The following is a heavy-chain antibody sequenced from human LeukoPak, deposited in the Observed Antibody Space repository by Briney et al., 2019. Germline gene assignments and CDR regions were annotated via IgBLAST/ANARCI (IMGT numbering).Heavy chain of an antibody. J-gene: IGHJ4*02. CDR1: GYTFISYY. CDR2: FDPEDGET. Sequence: ASVKISCKASGYTFISYYMHWVRQAPGKGLEWMGGFDPEDGETIYAQKFQGRVTMTEDTSTDTAYMELSSLRSEDTAVYYCATGLRFLEWLLNYWGQGTLVTVSS. D-gene: IGHD3-3*01. CDR3: ATGLRFLEWLLNY. V-gene: IGHV1-24*01.